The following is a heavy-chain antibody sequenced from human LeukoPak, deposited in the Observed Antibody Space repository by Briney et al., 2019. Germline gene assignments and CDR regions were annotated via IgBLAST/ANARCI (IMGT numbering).Heavy chain of an antibody. CDR2: ISWNSGSI. CDR1: GFTFDDYA. D-gene: IGHD6-13*01. V-gene: IGHV3-9*01. Sequence: PGGSLRLSCAASGFTFDDYAMHWVRQAPGKGLEWVSGISWNSGSIGYADSVKGRFTISRDNAKNSLYLQMNSLRAEDTALYYCARDDAAGQTEAIDYWGQGTLVTVSS. CDR3: ARDDAAGQTEAIDY. J-gene: IGHJ4*02.